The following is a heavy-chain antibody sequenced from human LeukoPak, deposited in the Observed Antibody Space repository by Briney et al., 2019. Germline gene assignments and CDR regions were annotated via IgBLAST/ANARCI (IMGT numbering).Heavy chain of an antibody. CDR3: ARPGYGSGSYYLRY. Sequence: SETLSLTCAVYGGSFSGYYWSWLRQPPGKGLEWIGEINHSGSANYNPSLKSRVTISVDTSKNQFSLKLSSVTAADTAVYYCARPGYGSGSYYLRYWGQGTLVTVSS. CDR1: GGSFSGYY. V-gene: IGHV4-34*01. CDR2: INHSGSA. J-gene: IGHJ4*02. D-gene: IGHD3-10*01.